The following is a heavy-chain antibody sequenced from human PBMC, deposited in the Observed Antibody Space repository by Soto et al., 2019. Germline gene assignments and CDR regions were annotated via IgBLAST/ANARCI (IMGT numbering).Heavy chain of an antibody. CDR2: IYYSGST. J-gene: IGHJ4*02. CDR1: GGSISSYY. D-gene: IGHD3-3*01. Sequence: SETLSLTCTVSGGSISSYYWSWIRQPPGKGLEWIGYIYYSGSTNYNPSLKSRVTISVDTAKNQFSLKLSSVTAADTAVYSSARVPAFWSGYYGLWGQGNLVTLSS. V-gene: IGHV4-59*01. CDR3: ARVPAFWSGYYGL.